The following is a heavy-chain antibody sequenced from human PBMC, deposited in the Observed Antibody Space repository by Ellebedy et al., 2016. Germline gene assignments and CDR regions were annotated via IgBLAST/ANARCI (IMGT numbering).Heavy chain of an antibody. CDR1: GYGFTTYW. CDR2: IYPGDSDT. V-gene: IGHV5-51*01. CDR3: AGARNGDYSFDS. Sequence: GGSLRLXXKASGYGFTTYWIGWVRQMPGKGLEWMGIIYPGDSDTRYSPSFQGQVTISADKSISTAYLQWSSLRASDTAMYYCAGARNGDYSFDSWGQGTLVAVSS. D-gene: IGHD2-21*02. J-gene: IGHJ4*02.